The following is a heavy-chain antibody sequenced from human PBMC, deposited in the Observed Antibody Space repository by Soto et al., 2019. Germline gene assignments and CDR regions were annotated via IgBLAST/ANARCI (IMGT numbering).Heavy chain of an antibody. V-gene: IGHV1-18*01. J-gene: IGHJ4*02. Sequence: ASVRVSCKASGYTFTSYGISWVRQAPGQGLEWMGWISAYNGNTNYAQKLQGRVTMTTDTSTSTAYMELRSLRSDDTAVYYCARDKGFTMIVVVSPGPFDYWGQGTLVTVSS. CDR2: ISAYNGNT. CDR1: GYTFTSYG. CDR3: ARDKGFTMIVVVSPGPFDY. D-gene: IGHD3-22*01.